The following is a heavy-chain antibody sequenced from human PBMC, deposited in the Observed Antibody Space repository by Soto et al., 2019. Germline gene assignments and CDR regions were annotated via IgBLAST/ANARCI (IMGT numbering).Heavy chain of an antibody. D-gene: IGHD3-16*02. CDR1: GGSISSSNW. J-gene: IGHJ5*02. V-gene: IGHV4-4*02. CDR2: IYHSGST. Sequence: SETLSLTCAVSGGSISSSNWWSWVRQPPGKGLEWIGEIYHSGSTNYNPSLKSRVTISVDKSKNQFSLKLSSVTAADTAVYYCASRYYYYVWGSYPYPFDPWGQGTLVTVST. CDR3: ASRYYYYVWGSYPYPFDP.